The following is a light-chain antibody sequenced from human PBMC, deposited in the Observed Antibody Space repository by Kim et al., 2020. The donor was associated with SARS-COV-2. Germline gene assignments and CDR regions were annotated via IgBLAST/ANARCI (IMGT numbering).Light chain of an antibody. CDR3: QQSYSTPQT. J-gene: IGKJ1*01. CDR1: QSISSY. CDR2: AAS. Sequence: ASVGDRVTITCRASQSISSYLNWYQQKPGKAPKLLIYAASSLQSGVPSRFSGSGSGTDFTLTISSLQPEDFATYYCQQSYSTPQTCGQGTKVDIK. V-gene: IGKV1-39*01.